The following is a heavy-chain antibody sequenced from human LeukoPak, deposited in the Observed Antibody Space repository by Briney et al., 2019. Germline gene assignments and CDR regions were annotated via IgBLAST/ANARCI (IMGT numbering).Heavy chain of an antibody. Sequence: GGSLTLSCPASGFTFSSYGMHWVRQAPGKGLEWVAFIRYDGSNKYYADSVKGRFIISRDNSKNTLYLQMNSLRAEDTAVYYCAKDRDGYNSAGDYFDYWGQGTLVTVSS. CDR1: GFTFSSYG. CDR2: IRYDGSNK. J-gene: IGHJ4*02. CDR3: AKDRDGYNSAGDYFDY. V-gene: IGHV3-30*02. D-gene: IGHD5-24*01.